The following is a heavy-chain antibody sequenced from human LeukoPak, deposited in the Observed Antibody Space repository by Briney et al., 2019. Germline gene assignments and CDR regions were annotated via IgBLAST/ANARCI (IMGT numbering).Heavy chain of an antibody. CDR1: RSTFSSYC. Sequence: GGSLRLSCAASRSTFSSYCMHWVRQAPGKGLVWVSRINTDGSSTSYADFVKGRFTISRDNAKNTLYLQMNSLRAEDTAVYYCARAKGIFDPFDYWGQGTLVTVSS. V-gene: IGHV3-74*01. J-gene: IGHJ4*02. CDR3: ARAKGIFDPFDY. D-gene: IGHD3-3*01. CDR2: INTDGSST.